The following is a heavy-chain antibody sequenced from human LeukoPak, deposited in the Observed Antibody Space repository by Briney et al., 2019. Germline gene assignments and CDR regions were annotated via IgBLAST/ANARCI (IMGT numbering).Heavy chain of an antibody. V-gene: IGHV3-21*01. Sequence: PGGSLRLSCAASGFTFSSYSMNWVRQAPGKGLEWVSSISSSSGYIYYADSVKGRFTISRDNAKNSLYLQMNSLRAEDTAVYYCAREYCGGDCYIIDYWGQGTLVTVSS. CDR2: ISSSSGYI. CDR3: AREYCGGDCYIIDY. CDR1: GFTFSSYS. J-gene: IGHJ4*02. D-gene: IGHD2-21*02.